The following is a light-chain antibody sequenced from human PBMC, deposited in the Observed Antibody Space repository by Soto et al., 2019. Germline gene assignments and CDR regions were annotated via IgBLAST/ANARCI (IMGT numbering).Light chain of an antibody. CDR2: GAS. CDR1: QSVSSN. Sequence: EIVITPSPATLSVSPGARATLSCRASQSVSSNLAWCRQKPGQAPRLLIYGASKRATGFPARFSGSGSGTDFTLTISSLQPEDFATYYCQQANSFPLTFGGGTKVDIK. CDR3: QQANSFPLT. V-gene: IGKV3-15*01. J-gene: IGKJ4*01.